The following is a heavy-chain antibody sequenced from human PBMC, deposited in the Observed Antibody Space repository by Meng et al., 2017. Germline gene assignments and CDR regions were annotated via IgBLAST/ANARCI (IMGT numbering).Heavy chain of an antibody. CDR2: ISAYNGNT. Sequence: QVQLVQPGAEMKKHGASGKVSGKASSYTFTSYGISWVRQAPGQGLEWMGWISAYNGNTNYAQKLQGRFTMTTDTSTSTAYMELRGLRSDDTSVYYCARGGIAVAIDYWGQGTLVTVSS. D-gene: IGHD6-19*01. CDR1: SYTFTSYG. J-gene: IGHJ4*02. V-gene: IGHV1-18*01. CDR3: ARGGIAVAIDY.